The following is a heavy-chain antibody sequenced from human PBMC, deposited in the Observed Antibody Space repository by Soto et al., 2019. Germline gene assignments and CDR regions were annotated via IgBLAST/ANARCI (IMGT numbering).Heavy chain of an antibody. CDR3: ASIRGVVGY. CDR1: GFSLSDLF. Sequence: EVQLVESGGDLVQPGGSLRLSCAASGFSLSDLFIDWVRQAPGKGLEWVGRTKDKAYSYTTEDSASMKGRFTISRDESRNSLYLQMSSLKTEDTDVYYCASIRGVVGYWGQGTLVTVSS. D-gene: IGHD3-10*01. V-gene: IGHV3-72*01. CDR2: TKDKAYSYTT. J-gene: IGHJ4*02.